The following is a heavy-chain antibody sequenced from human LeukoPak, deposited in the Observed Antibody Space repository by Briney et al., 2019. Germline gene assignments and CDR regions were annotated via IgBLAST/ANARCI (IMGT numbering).Heavy chain of an antibody. CDR3: ARGPPRTGTTDWFDP. J-gene: IGHJ5*02. Sequence: GGSLRLSCAASGFTFSIYGMHWVRQAPGKGLEWVSSISSSSSYIYYADSVKGRFTISRDNAKNSLYLQMNSLRAEDTAVYYCARGPPRTGTTDWFDPWGQGTLVTVSS. D-gene: IGHD1-7*01. CDR2: ISSSSSYI. V-gene: IGHV3-21*01. CDR1: GFTFSIYG.